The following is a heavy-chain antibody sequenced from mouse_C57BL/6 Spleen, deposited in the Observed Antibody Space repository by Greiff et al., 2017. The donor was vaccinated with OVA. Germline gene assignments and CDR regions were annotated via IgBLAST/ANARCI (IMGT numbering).Heavy chain of an antibody. Sequence: QVQLQQSGAELVRPGTSVKVSCKASGYAFTNYLIEWVKQRPGQGLEWIGVINPGSGGTNYNEKFKGKATLTADKSSSTAYMQLSSLTSEDSAVYFGARRGGRGYYFDYWGQGTTLTVSS. J-gene: IGHJ2*01. CDR3: ARRGGRGYYFDY. CDR2: INPGSGGT. V-gene: IGHV1-54*01. CDR1: GYAFTNYL. D-gene: IGHD3-3*01.